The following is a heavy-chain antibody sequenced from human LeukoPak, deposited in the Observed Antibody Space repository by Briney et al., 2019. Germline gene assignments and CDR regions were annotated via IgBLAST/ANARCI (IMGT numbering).Heavy chain of an antibody. CDR1: GFTFSSYA. D-gene: IGHD2-21*02. V-gene: IGHV3-23*01. J-gene: IGHJ6*02. CDR2: ISGSGGST. CDR3: AKWGRGGAYCGGDCSPYGMDV. Sequence: GSLRLSCAASGFTFSSYAMSWVRLAPGKGLEWVSAISGSGGSTYYADSVKGRFTISRDNSKNTLYLQMNSLRAEDTAVYYCAKWGRGGAYCGGDCSPYGMDVWGQGTTVTVSS.